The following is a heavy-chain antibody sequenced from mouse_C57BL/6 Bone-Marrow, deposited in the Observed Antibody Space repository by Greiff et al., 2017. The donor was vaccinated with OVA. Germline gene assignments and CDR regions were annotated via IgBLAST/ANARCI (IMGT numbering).Heavy chain of an antibody. CDR2: IHPSDSDT. CDR3: APTLYYSNDYYAMDY. Sequence: QVQLKQPGAELVKPGASVKVSCKASGYTFTSYWMHWVKQRPGQGLEWIGRIHPSDSDTNYNQKFKGKATLTVDKSSSTAYMQLISLTSEDSAVYYCAPTLYYSNDYYAMDYWGQGTSVTVSS. CDR1: GYTFTSYW. J-gene: IGHJ4*01. V-gene: IGHV1-74*01. D-gene: IGHD2-5*01.